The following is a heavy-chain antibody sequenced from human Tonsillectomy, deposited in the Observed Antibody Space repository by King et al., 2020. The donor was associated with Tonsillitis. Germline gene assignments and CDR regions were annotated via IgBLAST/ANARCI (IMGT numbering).Heavy chain of an antibody. J-gene: IGHJ4*02. D-gene: IGHD1-26*01. CDR2: INHSGST. CDR3: ARGRVYSGGND. Sequence: WSWIRQPPGKGLEWIGEINHSGSTNYNPSLKSRVTISVDTSKNQFSLKLSSVTAADTAVYYCARGRVYSGGNDWGQGTLVTVSS. V-gene: IGHV4-34*01.